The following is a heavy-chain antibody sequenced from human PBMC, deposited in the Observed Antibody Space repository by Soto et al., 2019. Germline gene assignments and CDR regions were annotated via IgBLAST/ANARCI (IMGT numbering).Heavy chain of an antibody. Sequence: SETLSLTCSVSGGSISSSSYFWGWIRQPPGKGLEWIGSIYYSGSTYYNPSLKSRVTVSVDTSKNQFSLKLSSVTAADTAVYYCARHTPAISISDHWGQGTLVTVSS. CDR2: IYYSGST. J-gene: IGHJ4*02. CDR3: ARHTPAISISDH. D-gene: IGHD2-15*01. CDR1: GGSISSSSYF. V-gene: IGHV4-39*01.